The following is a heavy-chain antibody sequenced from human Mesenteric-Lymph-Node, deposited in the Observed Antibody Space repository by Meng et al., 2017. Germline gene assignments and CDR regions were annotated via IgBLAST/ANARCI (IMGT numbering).Heavy chain of an antibody. Sequence: ASVKVSCKSSGYTFTGYYMHWVRQAPGQGLEWMGRINPNNGDTKYGQNFQGRVTVTRDTSISTAYMELSSLRSEDTAVYYCATGRNRGDSSGYFDYWGQGTLVTVSS. CDR3: ATGRNRGDSSGYFDY. CDR2: INPNNGDT. CDR1: GYTFTGYY. V-gene: IGHV1-2*06. J-gene: IGHJ4*02. D-gene: IGHD3-22*01.